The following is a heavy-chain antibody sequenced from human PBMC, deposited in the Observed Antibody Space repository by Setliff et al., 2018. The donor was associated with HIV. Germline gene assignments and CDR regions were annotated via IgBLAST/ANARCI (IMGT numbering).Heavy chain of an antibody. V-gene: IGHV1-18*01. Sequence: ASVKVSCKASGYTFTSYGISWVRQAPGQGLEWMGWISAYNGNTNYAQKFQGRVTMTRDTSISTVYMELSRLRSDDTAVYYCARYWGDGDYWGQGTLVTVSS. CDR2: ISAYNGNT. CDR1: GYTFTSYG. CDR3: ARYWGDGDY. J-gene: IGHJ4*02. D-gene: IGHD2-21*01.